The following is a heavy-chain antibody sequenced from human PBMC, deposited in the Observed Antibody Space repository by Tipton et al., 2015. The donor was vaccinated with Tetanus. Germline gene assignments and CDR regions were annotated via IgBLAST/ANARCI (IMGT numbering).Heavy chain of an antibody. CDR1: GFTFSNFA. D-gene: IGHD3-10*01. CDR2: ISNSGLH. CDR3: AGGLVRWYEP. J-gene: IGHJ5*02. V-gene: IGHV4-59*01. Sequence: LRLSCTASGFTFSNFAMSWIRQTPGKGLEWLAYISNSGLHNANYDLKSRITISQDKSKNQVSLRLTSVTAADTAVYSCAGGLVRWYEPWGRGTLVSVSS.